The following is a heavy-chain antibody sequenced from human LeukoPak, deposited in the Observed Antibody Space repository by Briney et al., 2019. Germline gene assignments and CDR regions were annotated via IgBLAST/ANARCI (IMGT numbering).Heavy chain of an antibody. CDR2: MNPNSGNT. V-gene: IGHV1-8*01. CDR3: ARDRDPYYYDSSGYADY. CDR1: GYTFTSYD. Sequence: ASVKVSCKASGYTFTSYDINWVRQATGQGLEWMGWMNPNSGNTGYAQKFQGRVTMTRNTSISTAYMELRSLRSDDTAVYYCARDRDPYYYDSSGYADYWGQGTLLAVSS. J-gene: IGHJ4*02. D-gene: IGHD3-22*01.